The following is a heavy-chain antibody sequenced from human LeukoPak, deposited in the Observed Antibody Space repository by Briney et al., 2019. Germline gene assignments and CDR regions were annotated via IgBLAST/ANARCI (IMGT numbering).Heavy chain of an antibody. V-gene: IGHV3-7*03. J-gene: IGHJ4*02. CDR3: AKAESPSSSGYYYPFDY. CDR2: IKHDGSED. Sequence: PGGSLKLSCAASGFTFSNYWMTWVRQAPGKGLEWVANIKHDGSEDYYLDSVKGRFTISRDNAKSSMWLQMNSLRAEDTAVYYCAKAESPSSSGYYYPFDYWGQGTLVTVSS. D-gene: IGHD3-22*01. CDR1: GFTFSNYW.